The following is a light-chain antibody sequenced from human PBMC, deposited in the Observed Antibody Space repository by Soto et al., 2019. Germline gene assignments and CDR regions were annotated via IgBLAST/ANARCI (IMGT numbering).Light chain of an antibody. J-gene: IGKJ1*01. CDR1: QSINNW. CDR3: QQYNSYWT. CDR2: KAA. V-gene: IGKV1-5*03. Sequence: DIQMTQSPSTLSASVGDRVTITCRASQSINNWLAWYQQKPGKAPKLLIYKAASLESGVPSRFSGSGSGTEFTLTISSLQPDDFATYYCQQYNSYWTFGQGTTVEIK.